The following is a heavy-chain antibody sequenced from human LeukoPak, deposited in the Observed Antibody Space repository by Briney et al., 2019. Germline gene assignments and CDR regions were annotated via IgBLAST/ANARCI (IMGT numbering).Heavy chain of an antibody. CDR3: ARVGYYDLGY. CDR1: GFTFSSYE. CDR2: ISSSGSTI. V-gene: IGHV3-48*03. Sequence: GGSLRLSCAASGFTFSSYELSWVRQAPGKGLEWVSYISSSGSTIYYADSVRGRSTISRDNAKNSLYLQMNSLRADDTAVYYCARVGYYDLGYWGQGTLVTVSS. J-gene: IGHJ4*02. D-gene: IGHD3-22*01.